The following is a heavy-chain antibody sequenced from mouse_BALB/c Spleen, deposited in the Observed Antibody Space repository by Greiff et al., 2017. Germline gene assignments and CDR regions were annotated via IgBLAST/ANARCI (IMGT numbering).Heavy chain of an antibody. D-gene: IGHD6-1*01. J-gene: IGHJ3*01. CDR3: ARDGEPPSY. V-gene: IGHV2-9*02. CDR2: IWAGGST. CDR1: GFSLTSYG. Sequence: QVHVKQSGPGLVAPSQSLSITCTVSGFSLTSYGVHWVRQPPGKGLEWLGVIWAGGSTNYNSALMSRLSISKDNSKSQVFLKMNSLQTDDTAMYYCARDGEPPSYWGQGTLVTVSA.